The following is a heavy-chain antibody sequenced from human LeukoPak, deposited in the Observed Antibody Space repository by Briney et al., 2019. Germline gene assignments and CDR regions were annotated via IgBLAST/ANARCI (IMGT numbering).Heavy chain of an antibody. D-gene: IGHD3-10*01. V-gene: IGHV3-48*04. J-gene: IGHJ3*02. Sequence: GGSLRLSCAASGFTFSVYGIHWVRQAPGKGLEWVSYMSTTGYTIYYADSVKGRFTISRDNPENSLYLQMNSLRAEDTAVYYCARGDANTWFDAFHIWGQGTLVTVSA. CDR1: GFTFSVYG. CDR2: MSTTGYTI. CDR3: ARGDANTWFDAFHI.